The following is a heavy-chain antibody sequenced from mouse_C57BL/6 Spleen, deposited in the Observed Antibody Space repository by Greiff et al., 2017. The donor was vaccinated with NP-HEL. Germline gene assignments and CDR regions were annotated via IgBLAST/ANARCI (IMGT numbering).Heavy chain of an antibody. V-gene: IGHV1-62-2*01. Sequence: LQESGAELVKPGASVKLSCKASGYTFTEYTIHWVKQRSGQGLEWIGWFYPGSGSIKYNEKFKDKATLTADKSSSTVYMELSSLTSEDAAVYMCARHEEGTTAYTYCDYWGQGTTLTVSS. J-gene: IGHJ2*01. CDR2: FYPGSGSI. CDR1: GYTFTEYT. D-gene: IGHD6-5*01. CDR3: ARHEEGTTAYTYCDY.